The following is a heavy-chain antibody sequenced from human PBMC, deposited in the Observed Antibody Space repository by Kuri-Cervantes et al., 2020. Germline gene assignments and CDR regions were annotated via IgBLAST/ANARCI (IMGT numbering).Heavy chain of an antibody. V-gene: IGHV3-7*01. D-gene: IGHD6-19*01. CDR2: IKQDGSEK. CDR1: GFTFSSYW. J-gene: IGHJ3*02. Sequence: GESLKISCAASGFTFSSYWMSWVRQAPGKGLEWVANIKQDGSEKYYVDSVKGRFTISRDNAKNTLYLQMNSMRAEDTAVYYCARAIAVAGAFDIWGQGTMVTVSS. CDR3: ARAIAVAGAFDI.